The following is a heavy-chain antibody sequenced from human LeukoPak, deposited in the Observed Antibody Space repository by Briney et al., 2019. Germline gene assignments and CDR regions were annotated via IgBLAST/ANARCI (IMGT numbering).Heavy chain of an antibody. CDR1: GFTFSSYA. CDR2: ISGSGGST. CDR3: AKAYPIVVVPAAIRAPFDY. V-gene: IGHV3-23*01. Sequence: PGGSLRLSCAASGFTFSSYAMSWVRQAPGKGLEWVSAISGSGGSTYYADSVKGRFTISRDNSKNTLYLQMNSLRAEDTAVYYCAKAYPIVVVPAAIRAPFDYWGQGTLVTVSS. J-gene: IGHJ4*02. D-gene: IGHD2-2*02.